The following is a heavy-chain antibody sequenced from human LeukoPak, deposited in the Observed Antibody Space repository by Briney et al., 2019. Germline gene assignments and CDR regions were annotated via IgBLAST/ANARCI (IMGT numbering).Heavy chain of an antibody. D-gene: IGHD5-18*01. V-gene: IGHV3-49*04. J-gene: IGHJ4*02. Sequence: GGSLRLSCTTSGFTFDDYAMSWVRQAPGKGLEWVGFIGSNAYGGTTEYAASVIGRFTISRDDSKSIAYLQVNSLKTEDTAVCYCTRARGYSYGYGDYWGPGTLVTVSS. CDR3: TRARGYSYGYGDY. CDR2: IGSNAYGGTT. CDR1: GFTFDDYA.